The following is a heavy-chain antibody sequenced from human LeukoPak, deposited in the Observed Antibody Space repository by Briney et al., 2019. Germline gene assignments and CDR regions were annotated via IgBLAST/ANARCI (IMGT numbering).Heavy chain of an antibody. Sequence: ASVKVSCKAFGYTFTSNYMHWVRQAPGQGLEWMGWMHPDSGGTNYARKFEGRVTMTRDTSITTSYMELSSLRSDDTAVYYCARDRGSDIMTGLTFPDYWGQGTLVTVSS. D-gene: IGHD3-9*01. V-gene: IGHV1-2*02. CDR2: MHPDSGGT. J-gene: IGHJ4*02. CDR1: GYTFTSNY. CDR3: ARDRGSDIMTGLTFPDY.